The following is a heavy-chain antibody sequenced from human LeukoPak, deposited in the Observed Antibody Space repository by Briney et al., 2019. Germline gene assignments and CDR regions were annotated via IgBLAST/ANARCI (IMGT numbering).Heavy chain of an antibody. CDR3: ARGSYDFWSGYYNCFDY. V-gene: IGHV3-23*01. CDR1: GFTFSSYA. D-gene: IGHD3-3*01. J-gene: IGHJ4*02. Sequence: GGSLRLSCAASGFTFSSYAMSWVRQAPGKGLEWVSAISGSGGSTYYADSVKGRFTISRDNSKNTLYLQMNSLRAEDTAVYYCARGSYDFWSGYYNCFDYWGQGTLVTVSS. CDR2: ISGSGGST.